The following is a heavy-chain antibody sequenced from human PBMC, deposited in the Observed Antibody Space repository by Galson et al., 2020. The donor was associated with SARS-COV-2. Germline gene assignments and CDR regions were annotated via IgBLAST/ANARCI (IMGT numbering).Heavy chain of an antibody. CDR1: GGSVSSGSYY. CDR3: ARAEYCSSTSCWGAFDI. V-gene: IGHV4-61*01. D-gene: IGHD2-2*01. J-gene: IGHJ3*02. Sequence: SETLSLTCTVSGGSVSSGSYYWSWIRQPPGKGLEWIGYIYYSGSTNYNPSLKSRVTILVDTSKNQFSLKLSSVTAADTAVYYCARAEYCSSTSCWGAFDIWGQGTMVTVSS. CDR2: IYYSGST.